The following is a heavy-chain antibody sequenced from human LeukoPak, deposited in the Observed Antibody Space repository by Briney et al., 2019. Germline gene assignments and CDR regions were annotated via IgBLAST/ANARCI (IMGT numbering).Heavy chain of an antibody. V-gene: IGHV4-34*01. CDR3: ASDYGQSTPLN. CDR1: GGSFSTYY. Sequence: SETLSLTCAVYGGSFSTYYWSWIRQPPGKGLEWIGEINHSGSTNYNPSLESRVTISVDTSKNQFSLKLSSVTAADTALYYCASDYGQSTPLNWGQGTLVTVSS. D-gene: IGHD4-17*01. J-gene: IGHJ4*02. CDR2: INHSGST.